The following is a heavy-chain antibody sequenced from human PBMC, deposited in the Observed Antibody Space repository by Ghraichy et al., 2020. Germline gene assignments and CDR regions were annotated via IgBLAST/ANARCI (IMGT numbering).Heavy chain of an antibody. V-gene: IGHV4-39*01. Sequence: SETLSLTCTVSGGSISSSSYYWGWIRQPPGKGLEWIGSIYYSGSTYYNPSLKSRVTISVDTSKNQFSLKLSSVTAADTAVYYCARRVGTYDYIWGSYRYTGWDYWGQGTLVTVSS. CDR2: IYYSGST. CDR3: ARRVGTYDYIWGSYRYTGWDY. CDR1: GGSISSSSYY. J-gene: IGHJ4*02. D-gene: IGHD3-16*02.